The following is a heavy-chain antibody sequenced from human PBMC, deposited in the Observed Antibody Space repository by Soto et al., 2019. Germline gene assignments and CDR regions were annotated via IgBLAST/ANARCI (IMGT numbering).Heavy chain of an antibody. CDR1: GFTFSSYW. D-gene: IGHD3-22*01. CDR2: IKQDGSEK. J-gene: IGHJ4*02. Sequence: GGSLRLSCAASGFTFSSYWMSWVRQAPGKGLEWVANIKQDGSEKYYVDSVKGRFTISRDNAKNSLYLQMNSLRAEDTAVYYCARVGTSSGYEGAFDYWGQGTLVTVSS. V-gene: IGHV3-7*05. CDR3: ARVGTSSGYEGAFDY.